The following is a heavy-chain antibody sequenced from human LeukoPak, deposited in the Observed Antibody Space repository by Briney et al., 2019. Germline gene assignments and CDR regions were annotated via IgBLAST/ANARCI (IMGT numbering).Heavy chain of an antibody. J-gene: IGHJ6*02. V-gene: IGHV3-11*05. D-gene: IGHD2-2*01. CDR1: GFTFSDYY. CDR3: ARGLRPGVVVPAAYYYYYGMDV. Sequence: GGSLRLSCAASGFTFSDYYMSWIRQAPGKGLEWGSYISSSSSYTNYADSVKGRFTISRDNAKNSRYLQMNSLRAEDTAVYYCARGLRPGVVVPAAYYYYYGMDVWGQGTTVTVSS. CDR2: ISSSSSYT.